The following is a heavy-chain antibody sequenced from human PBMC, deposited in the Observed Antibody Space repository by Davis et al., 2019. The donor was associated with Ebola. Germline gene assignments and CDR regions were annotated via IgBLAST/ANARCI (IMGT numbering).Heavy chain of an antibody. CDR3: ARGWLRGACDI. CDR2: TYYNSKWYN. J-gene: IGHJ3*02. D-gene: IGHD5-24*01. Sequence: PSETLSLTCAISGDSVSGKSGGWNWIRQSPSRGLEWLGRTYYNSKWYNDYAVSVKSRTTINPDTSKNLLSLHLNSVTPEDTAVYYCARGWLRGACDIWGQGTMVTVSP. V-gene: IGHV6-1*01. CDR1: GDSVSGKSGG.